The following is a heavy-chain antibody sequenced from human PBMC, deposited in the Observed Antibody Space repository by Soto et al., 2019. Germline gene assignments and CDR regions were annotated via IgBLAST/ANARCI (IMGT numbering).Heavy chain of an antibody. Sequence: QVQLVESGGGVVQPGRSLRLSCASSGFNLSVYAMHWVRQAPGKGLEWVAVISFDGNNKYYADSVRGRFTISRDISNSTLYLQMNNLQPEDTAVYYCARVGCSSIWCVTQSDYWGQGTLVTVSS. CDR2: ISFDGNNK. CDR1: GFNLSVYA. V-gene: IGHV3-30-3*01. D-gene: IGHD2-2*01. J-gene: IGHJ4*02. CDR3: ARVGCSSIWCVTQSDY.